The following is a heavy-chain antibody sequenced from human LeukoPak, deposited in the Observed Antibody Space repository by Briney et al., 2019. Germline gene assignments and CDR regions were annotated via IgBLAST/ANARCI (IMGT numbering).Heavy chain of an antibody. Sequence: GASVKVSCKASGYTFTGYYMHWVRQAPGQGLEWMGWINPNSGGTNYAQKFQGRVTMTRDTSISTAYMELSSLRSEDTAVYYCATSFKVANDAFDIWGQGTMVTVSS. CDR1: GYTFTGYY. J-gene: IGHJ3*02. CDR3: ATSFKVANDAFDI. CDR2: INPNSGGT. V-gene: IGHV1-2*02. D-gene: IGHD5-12*01.